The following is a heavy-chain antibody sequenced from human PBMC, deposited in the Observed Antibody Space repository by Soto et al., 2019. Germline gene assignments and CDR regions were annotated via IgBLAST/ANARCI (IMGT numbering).Heavy chain of an antibody. CDR1: GGSISSSSYY. CDR3: ARTSNYYGSGSYYAYYYYGMDV. V-gene: IGHV4-39*01. Sequence: SETLSLTCTVSGGSISSSSYYWGWIRQPPGKGLEWIGSIYYSGSTYYNPSLKSRVTISVDTSKNQFSLKLSSVTAADTAVYYCARTSNYYGSGSYYAYYYYGMDVWGQGTTVT. CDR2: IYYSGST. D-gene: IGHD3-10*01. J-gene: IGHJ6*02.